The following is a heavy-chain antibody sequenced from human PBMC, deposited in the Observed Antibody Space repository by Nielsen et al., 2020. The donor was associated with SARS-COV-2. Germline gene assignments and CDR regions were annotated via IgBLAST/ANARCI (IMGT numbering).Heavy chain of an antibody. V-gene: IGHV1-46*01. Sequence: ASVKVSCKTSGYTFTSHYVHWVRQAPGQGLGWMGLINASGGRTIYAQMFQGRVTVTRDTSTSTVYMELSSLRSEDTAVYYCARGGQLGIWSRVADGFDYWGQGTLVTVSS. CDR3: ARGGQLGIWSRVADGFDY. CDR1: GYTFTSHY. D-gene: IGHD7-27*01. J-gene: IGHJ4*02. CDR2: INASGGRT.